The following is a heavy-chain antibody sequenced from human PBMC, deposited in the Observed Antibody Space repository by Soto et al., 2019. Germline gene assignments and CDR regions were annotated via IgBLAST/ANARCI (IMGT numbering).Heavy chain of an antibody. D-gene: IGHD5-18*01. V-gene: IGHV3-23*01. CDR3: AEREAMGLRYFDF. Sequence: EVQLLESGGDLEQPGGSLRLSCAASGFTFSSYAMSWVRQAPGKGLEWVSTISGSGGTTYYGASVKGRFTISRDNPKNTLYLPMSRPRAEDTAVYYCAEREAMGLRYFDFWRRGSTVTLSS. CDR2: ISGSGGTT. CDR1: GFTFSSYA. J-gene: IGHJ2*01.